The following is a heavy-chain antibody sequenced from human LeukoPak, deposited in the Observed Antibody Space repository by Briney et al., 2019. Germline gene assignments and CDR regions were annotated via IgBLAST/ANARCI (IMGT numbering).Heavy chain of an antibody. D-gene: IGHD5-24*01. CDR3: AKPRDGYNSFDY. Sequence: GGSLRLSCAASGFTFSTYGMHWVRQAPGKGPEWVAFIRYDGTNKYYADSVKGRFTISRDNSKNTLYVQMNSLRVEDTAVYYCAKPRDGYNSFDYWGQGTLVTVSS. V-gene: IGHV3-30*02. J-gene: IGHJ4*02. CDR2: IRYDGTNK. CDR1: GFTFSTYG.